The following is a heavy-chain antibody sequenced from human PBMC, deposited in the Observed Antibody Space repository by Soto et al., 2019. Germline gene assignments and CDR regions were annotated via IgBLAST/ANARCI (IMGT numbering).Heavy chain of an antibody. Sequence: LRLSCAASGFTFDDYAMHWVRQAPGKGLEWVSGISWNSGSIGYADSVKGRFTISRDNAKNSLYLQMNSLRAEDTALYYCAKAVAGTFGYFDYWGQGTLVTVSS. CDR3: AKAVAGTFGYFDY. D-gene: IGHD6-19*01. J-gene: IGHJ4*02. CDR1: GFTFDDYA. CDR2: ISWNSGSI. V-gene: IGHV3-9*01.